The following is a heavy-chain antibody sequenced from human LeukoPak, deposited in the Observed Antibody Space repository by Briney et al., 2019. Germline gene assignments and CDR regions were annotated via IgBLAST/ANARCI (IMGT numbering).Heavy chain of an antibody. J-gene: IGHJ4*02. CDR2: ISGSGDNT. V-gene: IGHV3-23*01. CDR3: ARGSYYDSSGSFYFDY. D-gene: IGHD3-22*01. Sequence: GGSLRLSCAASGFTFSSYAMSWVRQAPGKGLEWVSGISGSGDNTYYADSVKGRFTISRDNSKNTLYVQVNSLGTEDTAAYYCARGSYYDSSGSFYFDYWGQGTLVTVSS. CDR1: GFTFSSYA.